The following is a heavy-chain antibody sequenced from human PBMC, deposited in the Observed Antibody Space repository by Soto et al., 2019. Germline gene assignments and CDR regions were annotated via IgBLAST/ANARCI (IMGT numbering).Heavy chain of an antibody. Sequence: QLQLQESGPGLVKPSETLSLTCTVPGGSISSSSYYWGWIRQPPGKGLERIGSIYDSGSTYYNPSLKSRVTISVDTSKNQYSLTLSSVTAADTAVYYCARHRNAHLVEWLPKTYYYGMDVWGQGTTVTVSS. V-gene: IGHV4-39*01. J-gene: IGHJ6*02. CDR1: GGSISSSSYY. CDR3: ARHRNAHLVEWLPKTYYYGMDV. D-gene: IGHD3-3*01. CDR2: IYDSGST.